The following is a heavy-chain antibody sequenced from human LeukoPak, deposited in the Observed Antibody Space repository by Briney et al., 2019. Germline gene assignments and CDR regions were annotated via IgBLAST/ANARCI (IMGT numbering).Heavy chain of an antibody. CDR3: ARANDYGDPLPRYMDV. D-gene: IGHD4-17*01. CDR1: GGSVSSRNW. J-gene: IGHJ6*03. V-gene: IGHV4-4*02. Sequence: SETLSLTCAVSGGSVSSRNWWSWVRQPPEKGLEWIGEIYLSGSTNYNPSLKSRVTISVDKSKNQFSLKLTSVTAADTAVYYCARANDYGDPLPRYMDVWGKGTTVTVSS. CDR2: IYLSGST.